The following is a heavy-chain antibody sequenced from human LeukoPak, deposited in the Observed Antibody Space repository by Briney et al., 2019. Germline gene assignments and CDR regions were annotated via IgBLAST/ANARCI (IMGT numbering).Heavy chain of an antibody. CDR2: ISWNSGSI. CDR3: AKDGVVVPAAMIGGFDY. Sequence: GGSLRLSCAASGFTFSNYWMHWVRQAPGKGLEWVSGISWNSGSIGYADSVKGRFTISRDNAKNSLYLQMNSLRAEDTALYYCAKDGVVVPAAMIGGFDYWGQGTLVTVSS. J-gene: IGHJ4*02. D-gene: IGHD2-2*01. CDR1: GFTFSNYW. V-gene: IGHV3-9*01.